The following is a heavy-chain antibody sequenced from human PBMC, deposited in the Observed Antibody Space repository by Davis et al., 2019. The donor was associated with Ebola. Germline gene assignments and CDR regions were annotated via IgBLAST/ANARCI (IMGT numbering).Heavy chain of an antibody. Sequence: GGSLSLSCAASGFTFSSYAMSWVRQAPGKGLEWVPAFSGSGGSTYFSDLVKGRFPISRANSKNTLYRQMNSLRAEDPAVYYCAKDLPFVVVQAASFLYYYYYYMDVWGKGTTVTVSS. D-gene: IGHD2-2*01. CDR3: AKDLPFVVVQAASFLYYYYYYMDV. CDR1: GFTFSSYA. J-gene: IGHJ6*03. CDR2: FSGSGGST. V-gene: IGHV3-23*01.